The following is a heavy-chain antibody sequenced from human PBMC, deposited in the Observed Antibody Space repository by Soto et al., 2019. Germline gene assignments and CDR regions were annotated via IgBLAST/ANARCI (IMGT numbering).Heavy chain of an antibody. CDR2: IIPIFGTA. V-gene: IGHV1-69*01. D-gene: IGHD3-10*01. CDR1: GGTFSSYA. CDR3: ARDRGTSPGVTWFDP. Sequence: QVQLVQSGAEVKKPGSSVKVSCKASGGTFSSYAISWVRQAPGQGLEWMGGIIPIFGTANYAQKFQGRVTITADESTSTAYRELSSLRSADTAVYYCARDRGTSPGVTWFDPWGQGTLVTVSS. J-gene: IGHJ5*02.